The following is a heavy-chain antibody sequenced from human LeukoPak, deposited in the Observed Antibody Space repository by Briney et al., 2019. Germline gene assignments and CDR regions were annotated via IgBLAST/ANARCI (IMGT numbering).Heavy chain of an antibody. CDR3: ARSYYDFWSGYGDDAFDI. Sequence: ASVKVSCKASGYTFTGYYMHWVRQAPGQGLEWMGWINPNSGGTNYAQKFQGRVTTTRDTSISTAYMELSRLRSDDTAVYYCARSYYDFWSGYGDDAFDIWGQGTMVTVSS. CDR2: INPNSGGT. J-gene: IGHJ3*02. V-gene: IGHV1-2*02. CDR1: GYTFTGYY. D-gene: IGHD3-3*01.